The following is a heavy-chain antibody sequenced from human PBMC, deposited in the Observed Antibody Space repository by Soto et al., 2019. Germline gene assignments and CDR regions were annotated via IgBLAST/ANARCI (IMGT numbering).Heavy chain of an antibody. CDR1: GGTFSSYA. J-gene: IGHJ5*02. CDR2: IIPIFGTA. CDR3: ARDQNGYSYGLIGNWFDT. Sequence: SVKVSCKASGGTFSSYAISWVRQAPGQGLEWMGGIIPIFGTANYAQKFQGRVTITADESTSTAYMELSSLRSEDTAVYYCARDQNGYSYGLIGNWFDTWGQGTLVTVSS. V-gene: IGHV1-69*13. D-gene: IGHD5-18*01.